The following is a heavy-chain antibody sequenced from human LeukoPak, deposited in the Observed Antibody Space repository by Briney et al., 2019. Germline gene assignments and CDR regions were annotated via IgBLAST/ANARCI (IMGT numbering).Heavy chain of an antibody. J-gene: IGHJ4*02. V-gene: IGHV3-21*01. CDR3: ARDYAGSWYDY. CDR2: IGTGSTSI. Sequence: GGSLRLSCATSGFTFSSYTMNWVRQAPGKGLEWVSSIGTGSTSIYYADSVKGRFTISRDNAKNSLYLQMNSLRAEDTAVYYCARDYAGSWYDYWGQGTLVTVSS. CDR1: GFTFSSYT. D-gene: IGHD6-13*01.